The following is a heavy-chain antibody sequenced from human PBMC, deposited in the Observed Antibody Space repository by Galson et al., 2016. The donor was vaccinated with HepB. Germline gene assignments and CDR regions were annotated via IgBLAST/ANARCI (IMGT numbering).Heavy chain of an antibody. V-gene: IGHV3-48*02. CDR2: IISSSSTM. J-gene: IGHJ4*02. D-gene: IGHD4-17*01. CDR3: ARGPVTTQPDY. CDR1: GFSFSSYS. Sequence: SLRLSCAASGFSFSSYSMNWARQAPGKGLEWIAYIISSSSTMLYADSVGGRFTVSRDNSKNLLFLQMDSLREEETGVYDCARGPVTTQPDYWGQGTLVTVSS.